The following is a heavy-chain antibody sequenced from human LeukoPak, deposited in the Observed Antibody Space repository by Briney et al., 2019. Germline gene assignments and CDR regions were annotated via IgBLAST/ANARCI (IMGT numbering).Heavy chain of an antibody. CDR2: ISGSGGST. Sequence: GGSLRLSCAASGFTFSSYAMSWVRQAPGKGLEWVSAISGSGGSTHYADSVKGRFTISRDNSKNTLYLQMNSLRAEDTAVYYCAKGDGFWSGGETYWGQGTLVTVSS. CDR3: AKGDGFWSGGETY. V-gene: IGHV3-23*01. J-gene: IGHJ4*02. CDR1: GFTFSSYA. D-gene: IGHD3-3*01.